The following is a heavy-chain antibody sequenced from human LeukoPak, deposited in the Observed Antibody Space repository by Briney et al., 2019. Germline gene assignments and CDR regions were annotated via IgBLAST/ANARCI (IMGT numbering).Heavy chain of an antibody. CDR2: IKQDGSEK. D-gene: IGHD3-10*01. V-gene: IGHV3-7*01. CDR3: ARPGYGSGSYYLD. J-gene: IGHJ4*02. Sequence: EGSLRLSCAASGFTFSSYWMSWVRQAPGKGLEWVANIKQDGSEKYYVDSVKGRFTISRDNAKNSLYLQMNSLRAEDTAVYYCARPGYGSGSYYLDWGQGTLVTVSS. CDR1: GFTFSSYW.